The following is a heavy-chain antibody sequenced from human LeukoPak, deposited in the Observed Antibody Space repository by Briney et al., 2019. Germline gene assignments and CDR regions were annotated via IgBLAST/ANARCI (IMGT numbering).Heavy chain of an antibody. Sequence: ASVKVSCKASGYTFTSYGIRWVRQSPGEGLEWMGWISGLNGDTKYAQRIQGRVTLTTDTSTRTAYMELRSLRSDDTAVYYCARGTVSGENYYYMDVWGKGTTVTVSS. D-gene: IGHD4-11*01. CDR3: ARGTVSGENYYYMDV. CDR1: GYTFTSYG. V-gene: IGHV1-18*01. J-gene: IGHJ6*03. CDR2: ISGLNGDT.